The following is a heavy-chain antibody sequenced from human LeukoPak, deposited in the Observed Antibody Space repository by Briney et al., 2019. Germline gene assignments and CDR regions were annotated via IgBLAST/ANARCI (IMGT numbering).Heavy chain of an antibody. J-gene: IGHJ1*01. Sequence: SVTLSLTCAVYGGSFSGYYWSWIRQPPGKGLEWIGEINHSGSTNYNPSLKSRVTISVDTSKNQFSLKLSSVTAADTAVYYCARLTTVVTPEYFQHWGQGTLVTVSS. CDR1: GGSFSGYY. V-gene: IGHV4-34*01. D-gene: IGHD4-23*01. CDR3: ARLTTVVTPEYFQH. CDR2: INHSGST.